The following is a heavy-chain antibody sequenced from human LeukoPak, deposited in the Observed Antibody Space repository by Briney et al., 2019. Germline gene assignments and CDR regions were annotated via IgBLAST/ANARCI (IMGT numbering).Heavy chain of an antibody. CDR1: GGTFSSYA. D-gene: IGHD6-13*01. J-gene: IGHJ4*02. CDR3: ARGAGGIAAAVDY. CDR2: IIPILGIA. V-gene: IGHV1-69*04. Sequence: ASVKVSCKASGGTFSSYAISWVRQAPGQGLEWMGRIIPILGIANYAQKLQGRVTMTTDTSTSTAYMELRSLRSDDTAVYYCARGAGGIAAAVDYWGQGTLVTVSS.